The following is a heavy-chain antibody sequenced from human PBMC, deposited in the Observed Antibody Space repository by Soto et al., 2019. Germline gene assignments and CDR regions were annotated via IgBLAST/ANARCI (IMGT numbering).Heavy chain of an antibody. Sequence: GGSLRLSCAASGFTFSSYAMSWVRQAPGKGLEWVSAISGSGGSTYYADSVKGRFTISRDNSKNTLYLQMNSLRAEDTAVYYCAKGLDHYGSGSYYNRLTAFDYWGQGTLVTVSS. CDR1: GFTFSSYA. D-gene: IGHD3-10*01. CDR3: AKGLDHYGSGSYYNRLTAFDY. J-gene: IGHJ4*02. V-gene: IGHV3-23*01. CDR2: ISGSGGST.